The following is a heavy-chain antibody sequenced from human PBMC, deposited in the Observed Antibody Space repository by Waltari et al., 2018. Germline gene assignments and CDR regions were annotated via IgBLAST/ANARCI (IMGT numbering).Heavy chain of an antibody. CDR2: ISNTGAYM. CDR3: ATGGWGFFLGY. J-gene: IGHJ4*02. Sequence: EVQLVESGGGLVRPGGSLRLSCAASGVSFNPYNMNWVRQAPGKGLEWVSSISNTGAYMHYADSVKGRFTISRDNAKNSLYLQLSSLRAEDTAMYYCATGGWGFFLGYWGQGTLVTVSS. V-gene: IGHV3-21*02. D-gene: IGHD7-27*01. CDR1: GVSFNPYN.